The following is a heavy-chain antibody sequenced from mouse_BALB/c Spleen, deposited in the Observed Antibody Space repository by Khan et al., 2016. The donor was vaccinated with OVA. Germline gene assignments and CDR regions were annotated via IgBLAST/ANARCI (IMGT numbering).Heavy chain of an antibody. V-gene: IGHV3-2*02. CDR3: ARRSV. J-gene: IGHJ1*01. CDR1: GYSITSDYA. CDR2: ITYSGRT. Sequence: EVQLQESGPGLVKPSQSLSLTCTVTGYSITSDYAWNWIRQFPGNKLEWTGYITYSGRTSYNPSLKSRISITRDTSKNQFFLQLNSVTTEDTATYFCARRSVWGAGTTVTVSS.